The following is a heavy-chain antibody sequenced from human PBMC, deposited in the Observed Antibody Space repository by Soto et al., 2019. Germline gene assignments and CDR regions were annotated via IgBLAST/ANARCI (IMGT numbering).Heavy chain of an antibody. V-gene: IGHV3-30*03. CDR3: ALDLESKHYFDY. Sequence: GGSLRLSCSASGFTFSSYGMHWVRQAPGKGLEWVAVISFDGSNKFYADSVKGRFTISRDSSKNTLYLQMNSLRAEDTAVYYCALDLESKHYFDYWGQGTLVTVSS. CDR2: ISFDGSNK. CDR1: GFTFSSYG. J-gene: IGHJ4*02.